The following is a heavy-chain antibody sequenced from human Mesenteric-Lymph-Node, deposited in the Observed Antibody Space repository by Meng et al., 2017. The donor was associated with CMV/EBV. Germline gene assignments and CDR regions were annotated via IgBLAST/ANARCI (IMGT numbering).Heavy chain of an antibody. CDR2: LNYIGSST. CDR1: GFNFDSYG. Sequence: GESLKISCAASGFNFDSYGMNWVRLSSGKGLEWVSGLNYIGSSTDYADSVRGRFTISRDNAEDSLYLQMNNLRVEDTAVYYSARGLTTIEVWGRGTLVTVSS. D-gene: IGHD5-12*01. J-gene: IGHJ4*02. CDR3: ARGLTTIEV. V-gene: IGHV3-20*04.